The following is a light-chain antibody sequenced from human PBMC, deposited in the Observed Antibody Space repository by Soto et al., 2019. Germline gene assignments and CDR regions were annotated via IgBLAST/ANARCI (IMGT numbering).Light chain of an antibody. Sequence: QSALTQPASVSGSPGQSITVSCTGTSSDVGGYNYVSWYQQHPGKVPQLMIYDVSNRPSGVSNRFSGSKSGNTASLTISGLQAEDEADYYCSSYTSSNTYVFRTGTKVTVL. CDR2: DVS. J-gene: IGLJ1*01. CDR3: SSYTSSNTYV. CDR1: SSDVGGYNY. V-gene: IGLV2-14*01.